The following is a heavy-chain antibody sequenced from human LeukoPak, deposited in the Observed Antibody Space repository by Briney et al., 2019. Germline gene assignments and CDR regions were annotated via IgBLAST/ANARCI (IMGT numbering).Heavy chain of an antibody. CDR2: TYYMSKWYN. CDR3: ARGLYRYFDL. Sequence: SQTLSLTCAISGDSVSSNSATWNWIRQSSSRGLEWLGRTYYMSKWYNDYAVSVKSRITINPDTSRNQFSLQLSSVTPEDTAVYYCARGLYRYFDLWGRGTLVTVSS. V-gene: IGHV6-1*01. CDR1: GDSVSSNSAT. J-gene: IGHJ2*01.